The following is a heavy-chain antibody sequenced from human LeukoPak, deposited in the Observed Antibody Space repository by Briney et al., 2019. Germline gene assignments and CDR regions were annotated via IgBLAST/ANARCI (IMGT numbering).Heavy chain of an antibody. V-gene: IGHV3-30*02. CDR1: GFTFRSHA. D-gene: IGHD3/OR15-3a*01. J-gene: IGHJ2*01. CDR2: LRYGGSNQ. CDR3: LKALWTGGLGESFDL. Sequence: GGSLRLSCAASGFTFRSHAMHWARQAPSKGLEWVACLRYGGSNQDYADSVKGRFTISRDSSKNTLYLQMNSLRPEDTAVYYCLKALWTGGLGESFDLCGRGTLVTVSS.